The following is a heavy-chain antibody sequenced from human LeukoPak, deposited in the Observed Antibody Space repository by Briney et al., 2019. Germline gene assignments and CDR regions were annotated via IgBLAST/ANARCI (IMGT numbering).Heavy chain of an antibody. Sequence: GGSLRLSCAASGFTVSSNYVSWVRQALGNGLETVSVIYSRGSTYYADSVKGRFTISRDNSKNTLYLQMNSLRAEDTAVYYCASSSGWPLFVYWGQGTLVTVSS. J-gene: IGHJ4*02. V-gene: IGHV3-53*01. D-gene: IGHD6-19*01. CDR2: IYSRGST. CDR3: ASSSGWPLFVY. CDR1: GFTVSSNY.